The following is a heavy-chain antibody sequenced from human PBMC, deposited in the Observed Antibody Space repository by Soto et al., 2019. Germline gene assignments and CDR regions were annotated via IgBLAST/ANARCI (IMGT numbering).Heavy chain of an antibody. CDR2: IYYSGST. D-gene: IGHD2-2*01. J-gene: IGHJ4*02. CDR3: ARSEYCSSTSCYLY. CDR1: GGSISSGGYY. Sequence: TLSLTCTVSGGSISSGGYYWSWIRQHPGKGLEWIGYIYYSGSTYYNPSLKSRVTISVDTSKNQFSLKLSSVTAADTAVYYCARSEYCSSTSCYLYWGQGTLVTVSS. V-gene: IGHV4-31*03.